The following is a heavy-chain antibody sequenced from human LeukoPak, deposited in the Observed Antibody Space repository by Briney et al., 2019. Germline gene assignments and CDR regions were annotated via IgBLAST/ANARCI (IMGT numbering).Heavy chain of an antibody. CDR3: ARVSTPKYSSSWYDY. CDR1: GCTFTSYG. Sequence: ASVKVSCKASGCTFTSYGISWVRQAPGQGLEWVGWISAYNGNTNYAQKLQGRVTMTTDTSTSTAYMELRSLRSDDTAVYYCARVSTPKYSSSWYDYWGQGTLVTVSS. V-gene: IGHV1-18*01. D-gene: IGHD6-13*01. CDR2: ISAYNGNT. J-gene: IGHJ4*02.